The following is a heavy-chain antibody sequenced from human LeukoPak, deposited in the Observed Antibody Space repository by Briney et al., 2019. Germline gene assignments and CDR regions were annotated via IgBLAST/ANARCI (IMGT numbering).Heavy chain of an antibody. D-gene: IGHD6-19*01. CDR3: ARDSGGWYYFDY. V-gene: IGHV4-4*07. J-gene: IGHJ4*02. Sequence: PSETLSLTCTVSGGSMCGSYWTWIRQPAGKGLEWIGRIYSSGSTTFNPSLKSRVAMSVDTSKNQFSLKLSSVTAADTAVYYCARDSGGWYYFDYWGQGTLVNVSS. CDR1: GGSMCGSY. CDR2: IYSSGST.